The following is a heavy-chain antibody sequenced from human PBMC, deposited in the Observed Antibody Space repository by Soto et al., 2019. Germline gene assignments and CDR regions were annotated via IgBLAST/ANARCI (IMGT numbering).Heavy chain of an antibody. CDR3: ARQLEMATIGY. CDR1: GGSISSYY. J-gene: IGHJ4*02. Sequence: SETLSLTCTVFGGSISSYYWSWIRQPPGKGLEWIGYIYYSGSTNYNPSLKSRLTISVDTSKNQFSLKLSSVTAADTAMYYCARQLEMATIGYWGQGTLVTVSS. D-gene: IGHD5-12*01. CDR2: IYYSGST. V-gene: IGHV4-59*01.